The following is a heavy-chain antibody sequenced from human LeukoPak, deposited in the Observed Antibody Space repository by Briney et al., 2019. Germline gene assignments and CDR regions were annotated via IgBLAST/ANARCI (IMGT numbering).Heavy chain of an antibody. Sequence: SETLSLTCAVSDDSFSSHYWTWIRQPPGKGLEWIGYISYIGSTNYNPSLKSRVTISIDTSRNQFSLKLSSVTAADTAVYYCARVGIAGYYMDVWGKGTTVTVSS. CDR3: ARVGIAGYYMDV. V-gene: IGHV4-59*11. CDR2: ISYIGST. J-gene: IGHJ6*03. D-gene: IGHD6-13*01. CDR1: DDSFSSHY.